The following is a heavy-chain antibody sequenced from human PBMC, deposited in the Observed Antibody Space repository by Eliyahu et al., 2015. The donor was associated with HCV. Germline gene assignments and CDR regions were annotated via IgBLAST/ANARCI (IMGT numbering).Heavy chain of an antibody. CDR1: GFTFSSYS. CDR3: ARETSFSVVVAAESDY. V-gene: IGHV3-21*01. D-gene: IGHD2-15*01. CDR2: ISSSSSYI. J-gene: IGHJ4*02. Sequence: EVQLVESGGGLVXPGGSLRLXCAASGFTFSSYSXNWVRQVPGKGLEWVSSISSSSSYIYYADSVKGRFTISRDNAKNSLYLQMNSLRAEDTAVYYCARETSFSVVVAAESDYWGQGTLVTVSS.